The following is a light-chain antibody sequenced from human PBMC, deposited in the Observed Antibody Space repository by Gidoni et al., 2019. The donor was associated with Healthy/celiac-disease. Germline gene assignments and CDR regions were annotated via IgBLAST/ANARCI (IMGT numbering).Light chain of an antibody. CDR1: QSISSS. J-gene: IGKJ4*01. CDR3: QHFGN. Sequence: EIVLTQSPGTLSLSPGQSATLSCRASQSISSSQKPGQAPRPLMYGASSRATGIPDRFSGSGSGTDFTLTISRLEPEDFAVYYCQHFGNFGGGTKVE. CDR2: GAS. V-gene: IGKV3-20*01.